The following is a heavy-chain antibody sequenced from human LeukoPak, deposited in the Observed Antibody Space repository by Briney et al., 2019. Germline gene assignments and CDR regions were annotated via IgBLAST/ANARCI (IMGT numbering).Heavy chain of an antibody. Sequence: SETLSLTCAVYGGSFSGYYWSWVRQPPGKGLEWIGEINHSGSTNYNPSLKSRVTILVDTSKNQFSLKLSSVTAADTAVYYCARGHSPVTTKVSYFQHWGQGTLVTVSS. CDR2: INHSGST. CDR3: ARGHSPVTTKVSYFQH. V-gene: IGHV4-34*01. D-gene: IGHD4-17*01. J-gene: IGHJ1*01. CDR1: GGSFSGYY.